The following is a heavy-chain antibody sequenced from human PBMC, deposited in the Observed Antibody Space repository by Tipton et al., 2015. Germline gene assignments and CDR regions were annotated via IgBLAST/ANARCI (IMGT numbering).Heavy chain of an antibody. V-gene: IGHV4-39*01. D-gene: IGHD3-22*01. CDR1: GGSISSSSYY. CDR3: ARGGAGYYYDSVGYLS. CDR2: IYYSGST. Sequence: TLSLTCTVSGGSISSSSYYWGWIRQPPGKGLEWIGSIYYSGSTYYNPSLKSRVTISVDTSKNQFSLKLSSVTAADTAVYYCARGGAGYYYDSVGYLSWGQGTLVTVSS. J-gene: IGHJ5*02.